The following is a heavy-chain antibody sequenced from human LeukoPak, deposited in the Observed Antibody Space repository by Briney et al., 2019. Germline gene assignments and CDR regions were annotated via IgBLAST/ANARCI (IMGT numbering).Heavy chain of an antibody. CDR2: ISGSGGST. V-gene: IGHV3-23*01. Sequence: GGSLRLSCAASGFTFSSYGMSWVRQAPGKGLEWVSAISGSGGSTYYADSVKGRFTISRDNSKNTLYLQMNSLRAEDTAVYYCAKELAAAGTSDYYYYMDVWGKGTTVTVSS. CDR3: AKELAAAGTSDYYYYMDV. D-gene: IGHD6-13*01. J-gene: IGHJ6*03. CDR1: GFTFSSYG.